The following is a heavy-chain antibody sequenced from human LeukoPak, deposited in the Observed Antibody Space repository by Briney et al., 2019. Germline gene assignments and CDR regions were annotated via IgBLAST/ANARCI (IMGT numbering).Heavy chain of an antibody. Sequence: GGSLRLSCAASGFTFSSYAMSWVRQAPGKGLEWVSAISGSGGSTYYADSVKGRFTISRDNSKNTLYLQMNSLRAEDTAVYYCAKVELLLWFGEFSDDAFDIWGQGTMVTVSS. D-gene: IGHD3-10*01. CDR3: AKVELLLWFGEFSDDAFDI. CDR1: GFTFSSYA. V-gene: IGHV3-23*01. J-gene: IGHJ3*02. CDR2: ISGSGGST.